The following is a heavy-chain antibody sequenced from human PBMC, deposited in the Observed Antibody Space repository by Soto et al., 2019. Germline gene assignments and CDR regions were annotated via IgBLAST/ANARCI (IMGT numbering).Heavy chain of an antibody. V-gene: IGHV3-23*01. CDR3: ARVPDLDSCSRTSCLYYFDY. CDR2: INSNGAST. J-gene: IGHJ4*02. D-gene: IGHD2-2*01. CDR1: GITFSNYV. Sequence: EVQLLEFGGGLVQPGGSLRLSCVASGITFSNYVMSWVSQAPGKGLEWVSTINSNGASTFYADSVKGRFTISRDNSKNSLYLQMNSLRAEDTAVYYCARVPDLDSCSRTSCLYYFDYWGQGALVTVSS.